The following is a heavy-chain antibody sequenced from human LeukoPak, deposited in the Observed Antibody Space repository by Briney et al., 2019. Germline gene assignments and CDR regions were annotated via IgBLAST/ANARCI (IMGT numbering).Heavy chain of an antibody. D-gene: IGHD3-22*01. Sequence: PGGSLRLSCAASGFTVSSNYMSWVRQAPGKGLEWVANIKQDGSEKYYVDSVKGRFTISRDNAKNSLYLQMNSLRAEDTAVYYCARVYDSSGYYYRSPLEYFQDWGQGTLVTVSS. CDR3: ARVYDSSGYYYRSPLEYFQD. V-gene: IGHV3-7*01. CDR1: GFTVSSNY. CDR2: IKQDGSEK. J-gene: IGHJ1*01.